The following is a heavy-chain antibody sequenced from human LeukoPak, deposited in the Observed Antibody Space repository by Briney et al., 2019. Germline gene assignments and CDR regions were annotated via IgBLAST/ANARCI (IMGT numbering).Heavy chain of an antibody. J-gene: IGHJ5*02. CDR2: IYYSGST. Sequence: SETLSLTCTVSGGSISSSSYYWGWIRQPPGKGLEWIGSIYYSGSTYYNPSLKSRVTISVDTSKNQFSLKLSSVTAADTAVYYCARGHLGSRYEYNWFDPWGQGTLVTVSS. CDR1: GGSISSSSYY. D-gene: IGHD6-13*01. CDR3: ARGHLGSRYEYNWFDP. V-gene: IGHV4-39*07.